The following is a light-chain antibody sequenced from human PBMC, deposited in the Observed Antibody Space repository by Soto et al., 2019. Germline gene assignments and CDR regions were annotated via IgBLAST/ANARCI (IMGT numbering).Light chain of an antibody. J-gene: IGKJ5*01. CDR2: GVS. Sequence: EIVMTQSPATLSLSPGDTATLSCRANQSVDTNLAWYVQKPGQAPRRLMYGVSTWGTGVTARFSGSGSGTEFTLTISSLQSEDFAIYYCQQYKSWPITFGQGTRLEIK. CDR3: QQYKSWPIT. CDR1: QSVDTN. V-gene: IGKV3D-15*01.